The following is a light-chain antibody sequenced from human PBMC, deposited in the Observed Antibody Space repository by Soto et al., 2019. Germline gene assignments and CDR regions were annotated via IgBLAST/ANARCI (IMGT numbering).Light chain of an antibody. CDR2: GVS. CDR1: QSVSSSY. CDR3: QQYGSSPWT. Sequence: EIVLTQSPGTLSLSPGERATLSCRASQSVSSSYLAWYQQKPGQAPRLLMYGVSSRPTGIPDRFSGSGSGTDFTLTISRLEPEDFAVYYCQQYGSSPWTFGQGTKVEIK. J-gene: IGKJ1*01. V-gene: IGKV3-20*01.